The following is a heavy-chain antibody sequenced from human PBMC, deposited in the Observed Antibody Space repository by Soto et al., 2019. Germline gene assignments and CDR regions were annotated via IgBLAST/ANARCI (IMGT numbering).Heavy chain of an antibody. CDR2: IYWDDDE. Sequence: QITLKESGPPLVKPTQTLTLTCTFSGFSLSSTRMAVGWIRQPPGKALEWLALIYWDDDERYGPFLKSRLTITKDTAKNQVVLTMSTIAPADTARYYCAHIVVAGRGHSLHSWCQGTLVTISS. CDR3: AHIVVAGRGHSLHS. CDR1: GFSLSSTRMA. V-gene: IGHV2-5*05. D-gene: IGHD6-19*01. J-gene: IGHJ4*02.